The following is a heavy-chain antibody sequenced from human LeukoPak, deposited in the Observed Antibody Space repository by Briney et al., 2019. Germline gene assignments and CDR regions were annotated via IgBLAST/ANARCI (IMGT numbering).Heavy chain of an antibody. CDR1: GGSISSYY. V-gene: IGHV4-39*07. CDR3: EGSSGYYHYYYGMDV. D-gene: IGHD3-22*01. CDR2: IYYSGST. J-gene: IGHJ6*02. Sequence: SETLSLTCTVSGGSISSYYWGWIRQPPGKGLEWIGSIYYSGSTYYNPSLKSRVTISVDTSKNQFSLKLSSVTAADTAVYYCEGSSGYYHYYYGMDVWGQGTTVTVSS.